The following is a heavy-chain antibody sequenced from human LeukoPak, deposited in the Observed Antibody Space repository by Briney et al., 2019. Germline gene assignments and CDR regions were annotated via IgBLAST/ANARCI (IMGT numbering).Heavy chain of an antibody. Sequence: GGSLRLSCAASAITFSSFGMRWVRQAPGKGLEWVSSISSSGSYIYYADSVKGRFTISRDNAKNSLYLQMNSLRVEDTAVYYCARGSGVQVWSSLDYWGQGTLVTVSS. CDR1: AITFSSFG. J-gene: IGHJ4*02. CDR2: ISSSGSYI. D-gene: IGHD5-18*01. V-gene: IGHV3-21*06. CDR3: ARGSGVQVWSSLDY.